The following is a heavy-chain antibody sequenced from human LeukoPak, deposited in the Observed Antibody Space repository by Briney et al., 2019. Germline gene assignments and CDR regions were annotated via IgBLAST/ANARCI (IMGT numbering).Heavy chain of an antibody. D-gene: IGHD3-10*01. J-gene: IGHJ3*02. CDR3: ARDRGKGAYAFDI. CDR2: IYSGGST. CDR1: GFTVSSNY. V-gene: IGHV3-53*01. Sequence: GGSLRLSCAASGFTVSSNYMSWVRQAPGKGLEWVSVIYSGGSTYYADSVKGRSTISRDNSKNTLYLQMNSLRAEDTAVYYCARDRGKGAYAFDIWGQGTMVTVSS.